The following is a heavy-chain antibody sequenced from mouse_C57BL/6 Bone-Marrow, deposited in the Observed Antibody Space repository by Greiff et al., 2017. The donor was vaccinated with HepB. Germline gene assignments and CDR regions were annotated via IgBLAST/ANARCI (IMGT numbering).Heavy chain of an antibody. J-gene: IGHJ4*01. CDR2: ISSGGSYT. CDR3: AIHGSSPLDAMDY. Sequence: EVKLVESGGDLVKPGGSLKLSCAASGFTFSSYGMSWVRQTPDKRLEWVATISSGGSYTYYPDSVKGRFTISRDNAKNTLYLQMSSLKSEDTAMYYCAIHGSSPLDAMDYWGQGTSVTVSS. CDR1: GFTFSSYG. D-gene: IGHD1-1*01. V-gene: IGHV5-6*02.